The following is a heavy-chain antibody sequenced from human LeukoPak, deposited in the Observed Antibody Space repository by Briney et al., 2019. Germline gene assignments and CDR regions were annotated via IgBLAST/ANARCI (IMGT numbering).Heavy chain of an antibody. CDR2: FDPEDGET. D-gene: IGHD6-6*01. CDR1: GYTLTELS. CDR3: ATAAARRHYYYYMDV. J-gene: IGHJ6*03. V-gene: IGHV1-24*01. Sequence: ASVKVSCKVSGYTLTELSMHWVRQAPGKGLEWMGGFDPEDGETIYAQKFQGRVTMTEDTSTDTAYMELSSLGSEDTAVYYCATAAARRHYYYYMDVWGKGTTVTVSS.